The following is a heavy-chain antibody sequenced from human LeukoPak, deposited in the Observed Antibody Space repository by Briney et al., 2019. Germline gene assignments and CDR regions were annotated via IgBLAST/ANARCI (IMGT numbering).Heavy chain of an antibody. CDR2: IIPIFGTA. D-gene: IGHD3-10*01. Sequence: WASVKFSCKASGGTFSSYAISWVRQAPGQGLEWMGRIIPIFGTANYAQKFQGRVTITADKSTSTAYMELSSLRSEDTAVYYCASYYGSGSYYKRDGMDVWGKGTTVTVSS. V-gene: IGHV1-69*06. CDR1: GGTFSSYA. J-gene: IGHJ6*04. CDR3: ASYYGSGSYYKRDGMDV.